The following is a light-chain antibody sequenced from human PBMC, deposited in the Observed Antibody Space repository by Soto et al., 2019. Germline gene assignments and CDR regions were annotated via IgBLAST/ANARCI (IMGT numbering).Light chain of an antibody. CDR3: QQYNNWPIT. CDR2: GAS. J-gene: IGKJ5*01. V-gene: IGKV3-15*01. Sequence: EIVLTQSPGPLSLSPGERATLSCRASQSVSSKLAWYQQKPGQAPRLLIYGASTRATGIPARFSGSGSGTEFTLTISSLQSEDFAVYYCQQYNNWPITFGQGTRLEIK. CDR1: QSVSSK.